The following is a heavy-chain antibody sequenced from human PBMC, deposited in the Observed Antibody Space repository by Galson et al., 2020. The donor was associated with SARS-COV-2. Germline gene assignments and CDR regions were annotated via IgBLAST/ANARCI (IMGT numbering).Heavy chain of an antibody. CDR2: ISAYNGNT. J-gene: IGHJ4*02. V-gene: IGHV1-18*01. CDR1: GYTFTSYG. CDR3: WTQGGGYSSSWYRFDD. Sequence: ASVKVSCKASGYTFTSYGISWVRQAPGQGLEWMGWISAYNGNTNYAQKLQGRVTMTTDTYTSTAYMELRSMRSDDTAVYYLWTQGGGYSSSWYRFDDCGQGTLVTVSS. D-gene: IGHD6-13*01.